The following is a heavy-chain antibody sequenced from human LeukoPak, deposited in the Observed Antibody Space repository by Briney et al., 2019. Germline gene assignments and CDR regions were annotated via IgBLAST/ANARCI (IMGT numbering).Heavy chain of an antibody. Sequence: VASVKVSCTASGYTFTGYYMHWVRQAPGQGLEWMGWINPNSGGTNCAQKFQGRVTMTRDTSISTAYMELSRLRSDDTAVYYCARDRMVGWFDPWGQGTLVTVSS. J-gene: IGHJ5*02. V-gene: IGHV1-2*02. CDR3: ARDRMVGWFDP. CDR1: GYTFTGYY. CDR2: INPNSGGT. D-gene: IGHD2-15*01.